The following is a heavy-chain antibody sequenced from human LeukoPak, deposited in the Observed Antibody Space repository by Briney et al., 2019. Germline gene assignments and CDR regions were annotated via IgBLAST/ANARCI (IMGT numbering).Heavy chain of an antibody. CDR3: ARDRVSYGLGSQPAFDS. CDR2: IYYSGST. D-gene: IGHD3-10*01. V-gene: IGHV4-61*01. Sequence: SETLSLTCTVSGASVCSGSYYWSWVRQPPGKGLEWVGYIYYSGSTNYNASLKSRVTISVDMSKNQFSLKLSSVTAADTAVYYCARDRVSYGLGSQPAFDSWGPGTLVTVSS. J-gene: IGHJ4*02. CDR1: GASVCSGSYY.